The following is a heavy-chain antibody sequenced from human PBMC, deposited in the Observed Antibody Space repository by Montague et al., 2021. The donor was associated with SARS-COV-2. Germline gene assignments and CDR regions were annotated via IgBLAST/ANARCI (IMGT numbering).Heavy chain of an antibody. CDR1: GGSISSGGYY. D-gene: IGHD3-22*01. CDR2: IYHTGST. CDR3: ARDSGYYDSSGYSYDAFDI. J-gene: IGHJ3*02. V-gene: IGHV4-31*03. Sequence: TLSLTCTVSGGSISSGGYYCSWIRQHPGKGLEWIGYIYHTGSTHYNPSLKSRATISKETSKNHFSLNLRSVTAADSAVYYCARDSGYYDSSGYSYDAFDIWGQGTKVTVSS.